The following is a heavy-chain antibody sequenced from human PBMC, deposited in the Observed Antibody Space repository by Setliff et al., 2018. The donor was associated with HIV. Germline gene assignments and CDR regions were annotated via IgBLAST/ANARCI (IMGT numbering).Heavy chain of an antibody. Sequence: SETLSLTCGISGGSFSGFYWAWIRQPPGKGLEWIGEINYCGKTNKNPSLKSRVTISADTSRTQFSLNLISVTAADTAVYYCARATYGSRAGTGLYFDSWGQGALVTVSS. D-gene: IGHD6-6*01. CDR1: GGSFSGFY. V-gene: IGHV4-34*01. CDR2: INYCGKT. CDR3: ARATYGSRAGTGLYFDS. J-gene: IGHJ4*02.